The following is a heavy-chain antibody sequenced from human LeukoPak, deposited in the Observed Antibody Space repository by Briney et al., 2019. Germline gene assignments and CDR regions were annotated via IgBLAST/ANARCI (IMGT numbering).Heavy chain of an antibody. CDR1: GLSFTNAW. CDR2: IKIKCDDETT. J-gene: IGHJ4*02. Sequence: GGSLRLSCEASGLSFTNAWMSWVRQAPGKGLEWVGRIKIKCDDETTDYAAPVRGRFTVSRDDSKNTVYLQMNSLKTEDTAVYYCTTDHRTISGVVTPDYWGQGTLVTVSS. V-gene: IGHV3-15*01. CDR3: TTDHRTISGVVTPDY. D-gene: IGHD3-3*01.